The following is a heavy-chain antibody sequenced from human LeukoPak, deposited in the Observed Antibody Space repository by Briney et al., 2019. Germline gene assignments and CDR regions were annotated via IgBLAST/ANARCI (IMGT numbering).Heavy chain of an antibody. V-gene: IGHV3-21*01. Sequence: GGSLRLSCAASGFTFSSFGMNWVRQAPGKGLEWVSSISRSSSYMSYADSVKGRFTISRDNAKNSLYLQMISLRAEDTAVYYCAKDPRWRRDTAMVFDYWGQGTLVTVSS. D-gene: IGHD5-18*01. CDR1: GFTFSSFG. CDR3: AKDPRWRRDTAMVFDY. J-gene: IGHJ4*02. CDR2: ISRSSSYM.